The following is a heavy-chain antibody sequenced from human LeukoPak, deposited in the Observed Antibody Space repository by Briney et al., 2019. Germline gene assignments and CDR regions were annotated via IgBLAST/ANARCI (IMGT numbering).Heavy chain of an antibody. D-gene: IGHD3-10*01. V-gene: IGHV3-21*01. Sequence: GGSLRLSCVTSGFTFSNYGMHWVRQAPGKGLEWVSSISSSSSYIYYADSVKGRFTISRDNAKNSLYLQMNSLRAEDTAVYYCARYYGSGSYYSGNPFDYWGQGTLVTVSS. CDR1: GFTFSNYG. CDR3: ARYYGSGSYYSGNPFDY. J-gene: IGHJ4*02. CDR2: ISSSSSYI.